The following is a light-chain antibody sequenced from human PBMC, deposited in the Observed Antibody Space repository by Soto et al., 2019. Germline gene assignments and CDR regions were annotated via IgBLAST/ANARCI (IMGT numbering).Light chain of an antibody. CDR2: AAS. CDR1: QSISSW. J-gene: IGKJ1*01. V-gene: IGKV1-5*01. Sequence: DIQMTQSPSTLSASVGDRVTITCRASQSISSWLAWYQQKPGKAPKLLIYAASSLQSGVPSRFSGSGSGTDFSLTISNLQPDDCATYYCQQYENYWTFGQGTKVDIK. CDR3: QQYENYWT.